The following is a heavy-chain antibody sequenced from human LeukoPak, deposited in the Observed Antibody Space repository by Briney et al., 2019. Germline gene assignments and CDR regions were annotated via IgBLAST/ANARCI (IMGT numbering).Heavy chain of an antibody. CDR1: SGSISSSTYY. J-gene: IGHJ4*02. D-gene: IGHD4-17*01. CDR3: ARGGDYGDYVFHY. V-gene: IGHV4-61*05. CDR2: IYYSGST. Sequence: SETLSLTCTVSSGSISSSTYYWSWIRQPPGKGLEWIGYIYYSGSTNYKPSLKSRVTISVDTSKNQFSLKLYSVTAADTAVYYCARGGDYGDYVFHYWGQGTLVTVSS.